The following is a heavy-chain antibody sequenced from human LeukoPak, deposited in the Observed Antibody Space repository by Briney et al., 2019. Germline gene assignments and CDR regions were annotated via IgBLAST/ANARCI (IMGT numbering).Heavy chain of an antibody. J-gene: IGHJ4*02. D-gene: IGHD6-19*01. CDR2: FYQSDNT. CDR3: ATQGRSSGWQNFDY. V-gene: IGHV4-38-2*02. CDR1: GYSISSGYY. Sequence: SETLSLTCIVSGYSISSGYYWGWVRPPPGKGLEWIGSFYQSDNTYYNPSLKSRVIILVDTSKNQFSLKLSSVTAADTAVYYCATQGRSSGWQNFDYWGQGTLVTASS.